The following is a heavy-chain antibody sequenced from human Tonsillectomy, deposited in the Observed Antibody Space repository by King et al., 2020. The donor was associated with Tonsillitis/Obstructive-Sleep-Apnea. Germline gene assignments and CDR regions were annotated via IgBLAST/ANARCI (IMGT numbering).Heavy chain of an antibody. D-gene: IGHD2-2*01. J-gene: IGHJ6*03. V-gene: IGHV2-70*11. CDR2: IDWDDDK. CDR3: ALMSRYCSRTSCYDNYYYYYMDV. Sequence: VTLQESGPALVKPTKTLRLTCTFSGFSLSTSGMCVSWIRQPPGKALEWLARIDWDDDKYYNTSLKTRLTISKDTSKNQVVLTMTNMDPVDTGTYYCALMSRYCSRTSCYDNYYYYYMDVWGKGTTVTVSS. CDR1: GFSLSTSGMC.